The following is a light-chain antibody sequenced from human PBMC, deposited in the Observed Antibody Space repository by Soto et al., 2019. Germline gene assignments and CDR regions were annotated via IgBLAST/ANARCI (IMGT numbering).Light chain of an antibody. CDR1: QRVRGD. CDR2: DTY. J-gene: IGKJ1*01. Sequence: EIVLTQSPATLSLSPGQIATLSCRASQRVRGDLAWFQQKPGQAPRLLIYDTYNGATGLPARFSCCGSGTDFTLSISSLEPEDFAVYFCHQRNTWTLTFGQGTTVEIK. V-gene: IGKV3-11*01. CDR3: HQRNTWTLT.